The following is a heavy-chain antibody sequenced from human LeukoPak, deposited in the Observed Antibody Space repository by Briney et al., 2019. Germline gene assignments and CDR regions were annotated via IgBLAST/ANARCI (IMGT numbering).Heavy chain of an antibody. V-gene: IGHV1-24*01. D-gene: IGHD1-1*01. J-gene: IGHJ6*02. Sequence: ASVKVSCKVSGYTLTELSMHWVRQAPGKGLEWMGGFAPEDGETIYAQKFQGRVTMTEDTSTDTAYMELSSLRSEDTAVYYCATGGGTPSEYYYYGMDVWGQGTTVTVSS. CDR1: GYTLTELS. CDR3: ATGGGTPSEYYYYGMDV. CDR2: FAPEDGET.